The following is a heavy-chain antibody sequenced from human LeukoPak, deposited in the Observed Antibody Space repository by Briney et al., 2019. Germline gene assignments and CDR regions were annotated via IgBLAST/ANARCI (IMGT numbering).Heavy chain of an antibody. Sequence: PGGSVRLSCAASGYTFSDHYMHWVRQAPGKGLEWVGRTSNKANSYTTEYAASVKGRFTISRDDSKNSLYLQMNSLKTEDTAVYYCARWGYCSGGSCYSGGGYYYYMDVWGKGTTVTVSS. V-gene: IGHV3-72*01. CDR2: TSNKANSYTT. J-gene: IGHJ6*03. D-gene: IGHD2-15*01. CDR1: GYTFSDHY. CDR3: ARWGYCSGGSCYSGGGYYYYMDV.